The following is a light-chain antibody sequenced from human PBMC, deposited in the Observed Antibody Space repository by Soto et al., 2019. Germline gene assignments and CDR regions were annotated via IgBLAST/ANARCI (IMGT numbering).Light chain of an antibody. Sequence: QSALTQPASVSGSPGQSITISCSGTRADVSSSNFVSWYQHRPGKAPSLILYAASHRPSAVSNRFSGSKAGDTASLTISGLQLADEADYYCTSYRRGPLYVFGTGTQLTVL. J-gene: IGLJ1*01. CDR1: RADVSSSNF. CDR3: TSYRRGPLYV. V-gene: IGLV2-14*03. CDR2: AAS.